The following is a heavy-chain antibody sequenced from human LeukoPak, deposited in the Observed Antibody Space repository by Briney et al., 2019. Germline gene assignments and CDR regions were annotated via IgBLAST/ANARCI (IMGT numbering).Heavy chain of an antibody. D-gene: IGHD6-13*01. Sequence: SETLSLTCTVSGGSLSSGAFYWGWIRQPPGKGLEWLGNIFHNGSPYYNPSLNSRVTISVDTSKNQFSLKLSSVTAADTAVYYCARRVYSTSWSYYFDYWGQGTLVTVSS. CDR2: IFHNGSP. V-gene: IGHV4-39*07. CDR1: GGSLSSGAFY. J-gene: IGHJ4*02. CDR3: ARRVYSTSWSYYFDY.